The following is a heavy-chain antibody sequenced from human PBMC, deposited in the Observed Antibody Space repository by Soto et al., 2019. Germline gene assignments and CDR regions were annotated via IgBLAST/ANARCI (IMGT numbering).Heavy chain of an antibody. V-gene: IGHV3-23*01. CDR1: GFTFSTYA. J-gene: IGHJ5*02. CDR3: AKITMIRGVVSRGNWFDP. CDR2: LSHNGANT. Sequence: GGSLRLSCAASGFTFSTYAMTWVRQGPGKGLEWVSSLSHNGANTYYADSVKGRFTISRDNSKSTLFLQMSSLRAEDTAVYYCAKITMIRGVVSRGNWFDPWGQGTLVTVSS. D-gene: IGHD3-10*01.